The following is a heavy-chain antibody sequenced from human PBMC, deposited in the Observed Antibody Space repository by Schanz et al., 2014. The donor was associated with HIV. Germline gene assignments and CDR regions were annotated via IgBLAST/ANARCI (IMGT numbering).Heavy chain of an antibody. V-gene: IGHV3-33*01. Sequence: QVQLVESGGGVVHPGRSLRLSCAASGFTFSTYGMHWVRQAPGKGLEWVAVIWYDGSNKYYGDSVKGRFTISRDSSKNTVYLQMNSLRAEDTAVYYCARENPLYYYLHGGPFDIWGQGTMVTVSS. CDR1: GFTFSTYG. D-gene: IGHD3-10*01. CDR3: ARENPLYYYLHGGPFDI. CDR2: IWYDGSNK. J-gene: IGHJ3*02.